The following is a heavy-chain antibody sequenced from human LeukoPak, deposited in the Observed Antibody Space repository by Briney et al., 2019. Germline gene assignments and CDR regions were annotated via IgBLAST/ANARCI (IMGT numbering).Heavy chain of an antibody. J-gene: IGHJ1*01. D-gene: IGHD3-9*01. Sequence: ASVKVSCKASGYTFTGYYMHWVRQAPGQGLEWMGWINPNSGGTNYAQKFQGRVTMTRDTSISTAYMELSRLRSDDTAVYYCASSVLRYFDLYRGAEYFQHWGQGTLVTVSS. V-gene: IGHV1-2*02. CDR1: GYTFTGYY. CDR3: ASSVLRYFDLYRGAEYFQH. CDR2: INPNSGGT.